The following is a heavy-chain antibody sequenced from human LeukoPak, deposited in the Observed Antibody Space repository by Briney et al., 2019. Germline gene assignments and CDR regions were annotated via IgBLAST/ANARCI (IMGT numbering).Heavy chain of an antibody. CDR3: ARQDRRLWSLPIDY. CDR2: INTNTGNP. Sequence: ASVKVSCEASGYTFTSYAMNWVRQAPGQGLEWMGWINTNTGNPTYAQGFTGRFVFSLDTSVSTAYLQISSLKAEDTAVYYCARQDRRLWSLPIDYWGQGTLVTVSS. J-gene: IGHJ4*02. V-gene: IGHV7-4-1*02. D-gene: IGHD5-18*01. CDR1: GYTFTSYA.